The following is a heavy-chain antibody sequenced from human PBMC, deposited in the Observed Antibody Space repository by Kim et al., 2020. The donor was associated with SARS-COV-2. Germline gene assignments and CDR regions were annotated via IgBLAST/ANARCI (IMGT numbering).Heavy chain of an antibody. CDR2: INAGNGNT. V-gene: IGHV1-3*01. Sequence: ASVKVSCKASGYTFTSYAMHWVRQAPGQRLEWMGWINAGNGNTKYSQKFQGRVTITRDTSASTAYMELSSLRSEDTAVYYCARDSAIYYGSGSYYKAFDYWGQGTLVTVSS. J-gene: IGHJ4*02. CDR1: GYTFTSYA. D-gene: IGHD3-10*01. CDR3: ARDSAIYYGSGSYYKAFDY.